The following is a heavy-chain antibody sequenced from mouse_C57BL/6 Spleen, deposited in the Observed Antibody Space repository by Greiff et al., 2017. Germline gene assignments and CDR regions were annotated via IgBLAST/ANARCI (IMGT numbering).Heavy chain of an antibody. CDR3: ARHEEAYDGYPFAY. CDR2: FYPGSGSI. D-gene: IGHD2-3*01. J-gene: IGHJ3*01. CDR1: GYTFTEYT. Sequence: VKLMESGAELVKPGASVTLSCKASGYTFTEYTIHWVKQRSGQGLEWIGWFYPGSGSIKYNEKFKDKATLTADKSSSTVYMELSRLTSEDSAVYFCARHEEAYDGYPFAYWGQGTLVTVSA. V-gene: IGHV1-62-2*01.